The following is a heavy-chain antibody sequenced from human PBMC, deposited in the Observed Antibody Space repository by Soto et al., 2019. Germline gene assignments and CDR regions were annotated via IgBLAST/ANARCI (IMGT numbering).Heavy chain of an antibody. CDR3: ARQRITRVRGVSSSGLDV. J-gene: IGHJ6*02. CDR1: GYSFTSYY. D-gene: IGHD3-10*01. CDR2: IHPGDSET. V-gene: IGHV5-51*01. Sequence: GESLKISCKGSGYSFTSYYIAWVRQMPGKGLEWMGIIHPGDSETRYSPSFQGHVIISADKSISSAYLQWSGLKAADTAMYYCARQRITRVRGVSSSGLDVWGQGTTVTVSS.